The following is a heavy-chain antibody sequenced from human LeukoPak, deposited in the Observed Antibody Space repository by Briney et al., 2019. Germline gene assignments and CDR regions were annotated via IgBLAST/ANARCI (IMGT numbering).Heavy chain of an antibody. J-gene: IGHJ4*02. CDR2: ISAYNGNT. CDR3: ARGDCSSTSCYDYFDY. CDR1: GYTFTSYG. D-gene: IGHD2-2*01. Sequence: GASVKVSCKASGYTFTSYGISWVRQAPGQGLEWMGWISAYNGNTNYAQKLQGRVTMTTDTSTSTAYMELRSLRSEDTAVYYCARGDCSSTSCYDYFDYWGQGTLVTVSS. V-gene: IGHV1-18*01.